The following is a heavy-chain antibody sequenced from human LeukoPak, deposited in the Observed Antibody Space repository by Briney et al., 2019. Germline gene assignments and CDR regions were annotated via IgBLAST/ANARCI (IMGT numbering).Heavy chain of an antibody. CDR1: GFTVSSNY. Sequence: PGGSLRLSCAASGFTVSSNYMSWVRQAPGKGLEWVSVIYSGGSTYYADSVKGRFTISRDNSKNTLYLQMNSLRAEDTAVYYCARDSLCGGDCYEPRADDAFDIWGQGTMVTVSS. CDR3: ARDSLCGGDCYEPRADDAFDI. CDR2: IYSGGST. J-gene: IGHJ3*02. D-gene: IGHD2-21*02. V-gene: IGHV3-53*01.